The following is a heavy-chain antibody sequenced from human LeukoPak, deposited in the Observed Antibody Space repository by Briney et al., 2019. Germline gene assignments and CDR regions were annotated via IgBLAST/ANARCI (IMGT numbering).Heavy chain of an antibody. CDR1: GYTFTSYG. D-gene: IGHD1-14*01. Sequence: AAVKVSFKASGYTFTSYGSSWVRQAPGQGLDWMEWISAHNGNTNYAKKLHGRVTMTTDTSTSTAYMEMRSLRSDDTAVYYCARVKRTAYYYYYYMDVWGKGTTVTISS. V-gene: IGHV1-18*01. CDR3: ARVKRTAYYYYYYMDV. J-gene: IGHJ6*03. CDR2: ISAHNGNT.